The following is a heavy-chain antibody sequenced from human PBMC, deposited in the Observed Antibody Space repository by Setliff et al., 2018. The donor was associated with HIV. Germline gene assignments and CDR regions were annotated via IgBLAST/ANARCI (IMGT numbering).Heavy chain of an antibody. D-gene: IGHD3-10*01. J-gene: IGHJ2*01. CDR2: LYNSRGT. V-gene: IGHV4-28*01. CDR1: GYSIRGSYW. Sequence: SETLSLTCAVSGYSIRGSYWWGWIRQPPGKGLEWIGYLYNSRGTYYNPSLKSRVTMSVDTSKNQFSLKVRSVTAVDTAVYYCARSALWFGKADWYVDLWGRGTLVTVSS. CDR3: ARSALWFGKADWYVDL.